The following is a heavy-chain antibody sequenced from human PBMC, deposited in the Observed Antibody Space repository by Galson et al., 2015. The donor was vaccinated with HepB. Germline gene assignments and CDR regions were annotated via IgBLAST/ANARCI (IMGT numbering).Heavy chain of an antibody. CDR1: GFTFSSYE. J-gene: IGHJ6*02. V-gene: IGHV3-48*03. Sequence: SLRLSCAASGFTFSSYEMNWVRQAPGKGLEWVLYISSSGSTIYYADSVKGRFTISRDNAKNSLYLQMNSLRAEDTAVYYCARNQLHSSFFYYYGMDVWGQGTTVTVSS. D-gene: IGHD6-6*01. CDR2: ISSSGSTI. CDR3: ARNQLHSSFFYYYGMDV.